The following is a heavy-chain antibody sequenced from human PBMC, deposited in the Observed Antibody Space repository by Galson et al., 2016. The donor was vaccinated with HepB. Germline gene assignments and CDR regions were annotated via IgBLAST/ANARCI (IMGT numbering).Heavy chain of an antibody. V-gene: IGHV3-23*01. CDR1: GFTSSNYA. J-gene: IGHJ5*02. D-gene: IGHD3-3*01. CDR3: AKDTRSGFYSRWFDP. CDR2: ISGRGGGP. Sequence: SLRLSCAASGFTSSNYAMSWVRQAPGKGLEWVSDISGRGGGPYSADSAKGRFTISRDNSKNTLYLQMNSLRVEDTALYYCAKDTRSGFYSRWFDPWGQGTLVTVSS.